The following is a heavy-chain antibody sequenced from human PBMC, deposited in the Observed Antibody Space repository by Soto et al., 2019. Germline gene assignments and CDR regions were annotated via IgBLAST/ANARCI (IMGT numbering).Heavy chain of an antibody. D-gene: IGHD3-16*02. CDR2: SIPIFGTA. Sequence: QVQLVQSGAEVKKPGSSVKVSCKASVGTFSSYAISWVRQAPGQGLEWMGGSIPIFGTANYAQKFQGRVTITADEYTRQVYMELSRLRSEDTAVYYCARDYKVYDYVWGSYPSTHFDYWGQGTLVTVSS. V-gene: IGHV1-69*01. J-gene: IGHJ4*02. CDR1: VGTFSSYA. CDR3: ARDYKVYDYVWGSYPSTHFDY.